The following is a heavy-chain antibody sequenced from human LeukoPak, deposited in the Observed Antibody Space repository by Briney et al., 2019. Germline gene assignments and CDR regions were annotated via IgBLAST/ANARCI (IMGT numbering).Heavy chain of an antibody. D-gene: IGHD3-10*01. J-gene: IGHJ6*02. CDR3: AREKMVRGVIISYYYGMDV. CDR1: GFTFSDYY. CDR2: ISSSGSII. Sequence: GSLRLSCAASGFTFSDYYMSWIRQAPGKGLEWVSYISSSGSIIYYADSVKGRFTISRDNAKNSLYLQMNSLRAEDTAVYYCAREKMVRGVIISYYYGMDVWGQGTTVTVSS. V-gene: IGHV3-11*01.